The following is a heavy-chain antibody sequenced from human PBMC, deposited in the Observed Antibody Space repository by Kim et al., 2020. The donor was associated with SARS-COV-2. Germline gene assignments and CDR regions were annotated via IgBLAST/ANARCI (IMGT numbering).Heavy chain of an antibody. J-gene: IGHJ4*02. D-gene: IGHD3-10*01. V-gene: IGHV7-4-1*02. CDR2: IDTNTGNP. CDR1: GYTFTTYA. CDR3: ASNYFHSGSYYFY. Sequence: ASVKVSCKASGYTFTTYAMSWVRQAPGQGLEWMGWIDTNTGNPTYAQGFTGRFVFSLDTSVSTAYLQISSLKAEDTAVYYCASNYFHSGSYYFYWGQGTLVTVSS.